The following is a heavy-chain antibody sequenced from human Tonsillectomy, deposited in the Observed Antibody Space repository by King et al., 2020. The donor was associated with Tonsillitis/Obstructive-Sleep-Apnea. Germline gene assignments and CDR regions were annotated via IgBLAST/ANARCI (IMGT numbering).Heavy chain of an antibody. D-gene: IGHD3-10*01. Sequence: VQLVESGGGLVKPGGSLRLSCATSGFSFSSYSMNWVRQAPGKGPEWVSSISSSSSYIYYADSVKGRFTISRDNAKNSLYLQMNGLRAEDTAVYYCARDPHGPGFDYWGQGTLVTVSS. CDR2: ISSSSSYI. J-gene: IGHJ4*02. V-gene: IGHV3-21*01. CDR1: GFSFSSYS. CDR3: ARDPHGPGFDY.